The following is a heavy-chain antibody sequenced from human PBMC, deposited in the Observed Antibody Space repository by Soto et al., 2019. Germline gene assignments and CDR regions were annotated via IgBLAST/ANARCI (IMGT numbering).Heavy chain of an antibody. Sequence: QVQLVQSGAEVKKPGASVKVSCKASEYTFTGYYMHWVRQAPGQGLEWMGWFNPNSGGSNYAQKFQGRDTMTRDTSIRTAYMELSRRRSDDTAVYYCAWVFYYYCGMDVWGQGTTVTVSS. CDR1: EYTFTGYY. D-gene: IGHD2-8*01. CDR3: AWVFYYYCGMDV. CDR2: FNPNSGGS. J-gene: IGHJ6*02. V-gene: IGHV1-2*02.